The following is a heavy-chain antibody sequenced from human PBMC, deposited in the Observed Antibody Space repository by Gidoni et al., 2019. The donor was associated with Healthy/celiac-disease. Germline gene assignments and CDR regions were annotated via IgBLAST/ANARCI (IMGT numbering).Heavy chain of an antibody. J-gene: IGHJ4*02. CDR2: IYTSGST. V-gene: IGHV4-61*02. Sequence: QVQLQESGPGLVKPSQTLSLTCTVSGGSISSGSYYWSWIRQPAGKGLEWIGRIYTSGSTNYNPALNSRVTMSVDTSKNQFSLKLSSVTAADTAVYYCASLPYSGYDYSDYWGQGTLVTVSS. CDR1: GGSISSGSYY. CDR3: ASLPYSGYDYSDY. D-gene: IGHD5-12*01.